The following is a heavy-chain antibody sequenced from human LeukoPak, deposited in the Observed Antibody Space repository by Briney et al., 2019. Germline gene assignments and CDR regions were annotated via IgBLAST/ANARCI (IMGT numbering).Heavy chain of an antibody. J-gene: IGHJ5*02. Sequence: GGSLRLSCAASGFTFSSYWMSWVRQAPGKGLEWVANIKQDGSEKYYVDSVKGRFTISRDNAKNSLYLQMNSLRAEDTAVYYCAKDPYGDYHNWFDPWGQGTLVTVSS. CDR2: IKQDGSEK. V-gene: IGHV3-7*01. CDR1: GFTFSSYW. CDR3: AKDPYGDYHNWFDP. D-gene: IGHD4-17*01.